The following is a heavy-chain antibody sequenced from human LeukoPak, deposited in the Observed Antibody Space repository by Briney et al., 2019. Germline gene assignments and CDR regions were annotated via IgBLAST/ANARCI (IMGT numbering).Heavy chain of an antibody. CDR3: ARDSPSIAAACFDY. Sequence: ASVKVSCKASGYTFTSYGISWVRQAPGQGLEWLGWISAYNGNTNYAQKLQGRVTMTTDTSTSTAYMELRSLRSDDTAVYYCARDSPSIAAACFDYWGQGTLVTVSS. CDR2: ISAYNGNT. J-gene: IGHJ4*02. V-gene: IGHV1-18*01. D-gene: IGHD6-13*01. CDR1: GYTFTSYG.